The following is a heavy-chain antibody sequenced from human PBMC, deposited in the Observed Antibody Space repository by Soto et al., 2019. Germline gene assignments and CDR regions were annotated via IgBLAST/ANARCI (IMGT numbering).Heavy chain of an antibody. Sequence: ASVKVSCKASGYTFTSYGISWVRQAPGQGLEWMGWISAYNGNTNYAQKLQGRVTMTTDTSTSTAYMELRSLRSDDTAVYYCARDGEVVVPAADSLELRGGYYYYGMDVWGQGTTVTVSS. V-gene: IGHV1-18*01. CDR1: GYTFTSYG. J-gene: IGHJ6*02. CDR3: ARDGEVVVPAADSLELRGGYYYYGMDV. CDR2: ISAYNGNT. D-gene: IGHD2-2*01.